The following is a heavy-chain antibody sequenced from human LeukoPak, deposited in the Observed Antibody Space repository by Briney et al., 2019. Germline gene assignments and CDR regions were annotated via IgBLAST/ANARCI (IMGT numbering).Heavy chain of an antibody. V-gene: IGHV4-30-2*01. CDR1: GGSLSSGGYY. D-gene: IGHD3-3*01. CDR2: IYHSGST. CDR3: ARESHYDFWSGYLYYYYYMDV. Sequence: SETLSLTCTVSGGSLSSGGYYWSWIRQPPGKGLEWIGYIYHSGSTYYNPSLKSRVTMSVDTSKNQFSLKLSSVTAADTAVYYCARESHYDFWSGYLYYYYYMDVWGKGTTVTVSS. J-gene: IGHJ6*03.